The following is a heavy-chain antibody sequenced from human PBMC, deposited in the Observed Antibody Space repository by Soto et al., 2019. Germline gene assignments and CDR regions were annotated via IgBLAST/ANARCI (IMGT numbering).Heavy chain of an antibody. CDR2: INGGNGPT. CDR3: AKDKEPDGAWDFDY. J-gene: IGHJ4*02. Sequence: GGSLRLSCAASGFTFSHYTMSWVRQLPGKGLEWVSGINGGNGPTYYADSVKGRFTISRDNSQNTLYLQMNSLRVGDTAIYCAKDKEPDGAWDFDYWGQGTLVTSPQ. V-gene: IGHV3-23*01. D-gene: IGHD4-17*01. CDR1: GFTFSHYT.